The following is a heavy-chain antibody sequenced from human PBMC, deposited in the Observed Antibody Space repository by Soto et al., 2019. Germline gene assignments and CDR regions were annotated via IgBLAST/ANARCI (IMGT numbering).Heavy chain of an antibody. J-gene: IGHJ5*02. CDR1: GGSISSGGYS. CDR2: IYHSGST. D-gene: IGHD4-4*01. V-gene: IGHV4-30-2*01. Sequence: PSETLSLTCAVSGGSISSGGYSWSWIRQPPGKGLEWIGYIYHSGSTYYNPSLKSRVTISVDRSKNQFSLKLSSVTAADTAVYYCARGGSRSVTTVTNNRFDPWGQGTLVTVSS. CDR3: ARGGSRSVTTVTNNRFDP.